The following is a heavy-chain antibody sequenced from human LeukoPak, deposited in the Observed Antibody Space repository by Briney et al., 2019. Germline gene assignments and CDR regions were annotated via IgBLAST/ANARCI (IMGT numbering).Heavy chain of an antibody. CDR1: GFTFSSYS. V-gene: IGHV3-48*04. Sequence: GGSLRLSCAASGFTFSSYSMNWVRQAPGKGLEWVSYISSSSSTIYYADSVKGRFTISRDNAKNSLYLQMNSLRAEDTAVYYCAREDGSYPNWFDPWGQGTLVTVSS. J-gene: IGHJ5*02. CDR3: AREDGSYPNWFDP. CDR2: ISSSSSTI. D-gene: IGHD1-26*01.